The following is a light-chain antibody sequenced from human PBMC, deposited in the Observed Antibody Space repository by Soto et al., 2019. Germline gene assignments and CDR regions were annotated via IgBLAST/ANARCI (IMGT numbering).Light chain of an antibody. CDR2: GAP. V-gene: IGKV4-1*01. J-gene: IGKJ4*01. CDR3: QQYCSRPLT. Sequence: MLTPSPSAPSSFLAERATINCKSTQRVFSNSKNRSHLSWYQQKPGQAPKLLMYGAPTRESGVPDRFSGSGSGTDFTLTVSGLQAEDVAIYYCQQYCSRPLTFGGGTKV. CDR1: QRVFSNSKNRSH.